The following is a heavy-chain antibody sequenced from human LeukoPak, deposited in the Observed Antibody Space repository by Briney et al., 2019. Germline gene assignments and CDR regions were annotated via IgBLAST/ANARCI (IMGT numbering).Heavy chain of an antibody. Sequence: GGSLRLSXAASGFTFDDYTMHWVRQAPGKGLEWVSLISGDGGSTYYADSVKGRFTISRDNSKNSLYLQMNSLRTEDTALYYCAKDPPTRAQDAFDIWGQGTMVTVSS. D-gene: IGHD1-1*01. V-gene: IGHV3-43*01. CDR1: GFTFDDYT. J-gene: IGHJ3*02. CDR3: AKDPPTRAQDAFDI. CDR2: ISGDGGST.